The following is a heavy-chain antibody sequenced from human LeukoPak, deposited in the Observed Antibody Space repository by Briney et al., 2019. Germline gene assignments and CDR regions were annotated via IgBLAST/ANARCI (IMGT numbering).Heavy chain of an antibody. Sequence: GGSLRLSCAASGFSFRNYGIHWVRQAPGKGLQWVAYISDDGRKKYYADSVKGRVTISRDNSKNTPDLYMDSLTPEDTAVYYCARDYTGKYTTDYWGQGTLVTVSS. CDR3: ARDYTGKYTTDY. CDR2: ISDDGRKK. V-gene: IGHV3-30*03. CDR1: GFSFRNYG. D-gene: IGHD7-27*01. J-gene: IGHJ4*02.